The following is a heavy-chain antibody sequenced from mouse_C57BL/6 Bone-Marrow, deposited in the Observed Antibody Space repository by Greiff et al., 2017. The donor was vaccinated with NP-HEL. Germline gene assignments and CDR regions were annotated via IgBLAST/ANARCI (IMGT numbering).Heavy chain of an antibody. D-gene: IGHD1-1*01. J-gene: IGHJ2*01. CDR3: GYYYCSSFDY. CDR1: GFSLSTFGMG. CDR2: IWWDDDK. V-gene: IGHV8-8*01. Sequence: QVTLKESGPGILQPSQTLSLTCSFSGFSLSTFGMGVGWIRQPPGKGLEWLAHIWWDDDKYYNPALKRWLQISKATSKNQVFLTIANVDTADTATYYCGYYYCSSFDYWGQGTTLTVSS.